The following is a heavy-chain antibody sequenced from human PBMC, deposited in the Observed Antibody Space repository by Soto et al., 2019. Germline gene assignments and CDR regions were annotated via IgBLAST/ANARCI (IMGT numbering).Heavy chain of an antibody. CDR3: TTGYYDFWSGYLCMDV. CDR2: IKSKTDGGTT. CDR1: GFTFSSYA. J-gene: IGHJ6*03. D-gene: IGHD3-3*01. Sequence: GGALRLSCAASGFTFSSYAMTWVRQAPGKGLEWVGRIKSKTDGGTTDYAAPVKGRFTISRDDSKNTLYLQMNSLKTEDTAVYYCTTGYYDFWSGYLCMDVWGKGTTVTVSS. V-gene: IGHV3-15*01.